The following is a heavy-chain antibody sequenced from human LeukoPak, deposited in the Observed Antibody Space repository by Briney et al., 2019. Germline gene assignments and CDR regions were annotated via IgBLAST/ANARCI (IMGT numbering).Heavy chain of an antibody. CDR1: GFTFSSYE. D-gene: IGHD6-6*01. CDR3: AREGLWGAARDAFDI. CDR2: ISISGSTI. Sequence: PGGSLRLSCAASGFTFSSYEMNWVRQAPGKGLEWVSYISISGSTIYYADSVKGRFTISRDNAKNSLYLQMNSLRVEYTAVYYCAREGLWGAARDAFDIWGQGTMVTVSS. J-gene: IGHJ3*02. V-gene: IGHV3-48*03.